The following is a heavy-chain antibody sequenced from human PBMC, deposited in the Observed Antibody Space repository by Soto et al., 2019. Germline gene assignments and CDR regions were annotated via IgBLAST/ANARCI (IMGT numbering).Heavy chain of an antibody. Sequence: SGPTLVNPTQTLTLTCTFSGLSLSTNGVGVGWIRQPPGKALEWLALIYWDDDTRYSPSLKSRLTITKDTSKNQVVLTMTNMDPVDTATYYCAHRRTYGSGSSVWFDPWGQGTLVTVSS. CDR1: GLSLSTNGVG. V-gene: IGHV2-5*02. CDR2: IYWDDDT. J-gene: IGHJ5*02. D-gene: IGHD3-10*01. CDR3: AHRRTYGSGSSVWFDP.